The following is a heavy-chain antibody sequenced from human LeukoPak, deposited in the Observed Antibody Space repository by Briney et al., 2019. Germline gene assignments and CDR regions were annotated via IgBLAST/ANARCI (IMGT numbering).Heavy chain of an antibody. Sequence: GASVKVSCKASGGTFSSYAISWVRQAPGQGLEWMGGIVPIFGTANYAQKFQGRVTITADKSTSTAYMELSSLRSEDTAVYYCARSLRGSGWYWLNWFDPWGQGTLVTVSS. V-gene: IGHV1-69*06. J-gene: IGHJ5*02. D-gene: IGHD6-13*01. CDR2: IVPIFGTA. CDR1: GGTFSSYA. CDR3: ARSLRGSGWYWLNWFDP.